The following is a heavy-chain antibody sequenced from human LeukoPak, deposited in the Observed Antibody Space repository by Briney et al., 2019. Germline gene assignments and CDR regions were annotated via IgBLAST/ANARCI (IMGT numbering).Heavy chain of an antibody. J-gene: IGHJ4*02. V-gene: IGHV1-69*04. Sequence: SVKVSCKASGGTFSSYAISWVRQAPGQGLEWMGRIIPILGIANYAQKFQGRVTITADKSTSTAYMELSSLRSEDTAVYYCARGGSSGYVSSTFDYWGQGTLVIVSS. CDR1: GGTFSSYA. D-gene: IGHD3-22*01. CDR2: IIPILGIA. CDR3: ARGGSSGYVSSTFDY.